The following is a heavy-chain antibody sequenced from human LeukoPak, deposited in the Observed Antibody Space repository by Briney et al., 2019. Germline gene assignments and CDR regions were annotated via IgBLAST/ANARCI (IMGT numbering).Heavy chain of an antibody. D-gene: IGHD2-21*02. V-gene: IGHV4-59*01. CDR1: GVSMSSYY. CDR3: ASSLPYLCGGDRGGVFDL. CDR2: IYYSGSN. J-gene: IGHJ3*01. Sequence: SETLSLTCTVSGVSMSSYYWSWIRQPPGKGLEWIGYIYYSGSNKYNPSLKSRVAISIDTSKNQFSLKLNSVTTADTAVYYWASSLPYLCGGDRGGVFDLWGQGTLAPVFS.